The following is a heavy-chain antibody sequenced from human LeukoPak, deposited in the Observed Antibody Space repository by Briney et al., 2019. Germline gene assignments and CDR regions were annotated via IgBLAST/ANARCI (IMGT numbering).Heavy chain of an antibody. CDR3: AMQWLVLGAIDY. CDR1: GFTFSSYA. D-gene: IGHD6-19*01. Sequence: PGGSLRLSCADSGFTFSSYAMSWVRQAPGKGREWVSAISGSGGSTYYADSVKRRFTISRDNSKHTLYLQMNSLRAEDTAVYYCAMQWLVLGAIDYWGQGTLVTVSS. J-gene: IGHJ4*02. V-gene: IGHV3-23*01. CDR2: ISGSGGST.